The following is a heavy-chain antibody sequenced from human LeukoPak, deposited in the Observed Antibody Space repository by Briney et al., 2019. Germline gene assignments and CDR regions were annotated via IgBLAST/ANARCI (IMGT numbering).Heavy chain of an antibody. D-gene: IGHD2-21*01. J-gene: IGHJ4*02. CDR2: ISWNSGSI. CDR3: AKEPSVGGVDY. V-gene: IGHV3-9*01. CDR1: GFTFDDYA. Sequence: GGSLRLSCAASGFTFDDYAMHWVRQAPGKGLEWVSGISWNSGSIGYADSVKGRFTISRDNAKNSLYLQMSSLRAEDTALYYCAKEPSVGGVDYWGQGTLVTVSS.